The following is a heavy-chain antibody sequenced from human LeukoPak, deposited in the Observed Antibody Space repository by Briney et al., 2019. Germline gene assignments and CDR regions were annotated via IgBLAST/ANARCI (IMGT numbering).Heavy chain of an antibody. Sequence: GGSLRLSCAASGFTFSSYAMYWVRQAPGKGLEWVAVISYDGSNKYYVDSVKGRFTISRDNSKNTLYLQMNSLRAEDTAVYYCARDWVVVVPAAPDIHYYYGMDVWGQGTTVTVSS. D-gene: IGHD2-2*01. CDR3: ARDWVVVVPAAPDIHYYYGMDV. V-gene: IGHV3-30*04. J-gene: IGHJ6*02. CDR2: ISYDGSNK. CDR1: GFTFSSYA.